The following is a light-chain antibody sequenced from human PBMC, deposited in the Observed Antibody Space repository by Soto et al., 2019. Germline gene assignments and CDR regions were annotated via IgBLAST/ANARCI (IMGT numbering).Light chain of an antibody. V-gene: IGLV1-40*01. CDR1: SSNIGAEYD. J-gene: IGLJ1*01. CDR3: QSYDSSLTTFV. Sequence: QSVLTQPPSVSGAPGQRVAISCTGSSSNIGAEYDVHWYQQLPGTAPKRLIYGDNNRPSGVPDRFSGSKSGTSASPAITGLQPEDEADYYCQSYDSSLTTFVFGTGTKLTVL. CDR2: GDN.